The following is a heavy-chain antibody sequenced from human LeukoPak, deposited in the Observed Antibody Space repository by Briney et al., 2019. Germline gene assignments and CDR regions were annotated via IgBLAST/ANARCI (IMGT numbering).Heavy chain of an antibody. Sequence: GGSLRLSCAASGFTFSSYGMHWVRQAPGKGLEWVAVISYDGSNKYYADSVKGRFTISRDNSKNTLYLQMNSLRAEDTAVYYCAKARGPGYSSGWYVLHDWFDPWGQGTLVTVSS. D-gene: IGHD6-19*01. J-gene: IGHJ5*02. CDR1: GFTFSSYG. CDR3: AKARGPGYSSGWYVLHDWFDP. V-gene: IGHV3-30*18. CDR2: ISYDGSNK.